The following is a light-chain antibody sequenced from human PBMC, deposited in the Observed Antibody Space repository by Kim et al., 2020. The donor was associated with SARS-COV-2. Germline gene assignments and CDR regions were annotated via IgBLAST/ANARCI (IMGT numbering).Light chain of an antibody. J-gene: IGLJ1*01. CDR2: DVD. CDR3: SSYVGGLTFYYV. V-gene: IGLV2-11*01. Sequence: QYALTQPPSVSGSRGQSVTITCTGTNDDVGGYKYVAWYQQRPENAPKVIIYDVDKRPSGVPGRFSGSKFGNTASLTISGLQDEDEGDYYCSSYVGGLTFYYVSGIGTKVTVL. CDR1: NDDVGGYKY.